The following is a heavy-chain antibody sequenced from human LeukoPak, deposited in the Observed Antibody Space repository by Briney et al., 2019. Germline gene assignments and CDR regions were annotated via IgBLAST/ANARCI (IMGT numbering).Heavy chain of an antibody. D-gene: IGHD5-18*01. V-gene: IGHV1-24*01. CDR3: ARVRLCIQLWSYYFDY. CDR2: FDPEDGET. CDR1: GYTLTELS. J-gene: IGHJ4*02. Sequence: GASVTVSFKVSGYTLTELSMHWVRQAPGKGREWMGGFDPEDGETIYAQKLQGRVTMTTDTSTSTAYMELRSLRSDDTAVYYCARVRLCIQLWSYYFDYWGQGTLVTVSS.